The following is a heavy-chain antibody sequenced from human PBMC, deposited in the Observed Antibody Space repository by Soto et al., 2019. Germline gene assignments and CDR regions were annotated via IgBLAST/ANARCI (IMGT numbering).Heavy chain of an antibody. CDR2: IYYSGST. D-gene: IGHD6-19*01. J-gene: IGHJ5*02. Sequence: SETLSLTCTVSGGSISSSSYYWGWIRQPPGKGLEWIGSIYYSGSTYYNPSLKSRVTISVDTSKNQFSLKLSSVTAADTAVYYCARHLHIEVDGTDNWFDPWGQGTLVTVSS. CDR1: GGSISSSSYY. V-gene: IGHV4-39*01. CDR3: ARHLHIEVDGTDNWFDP.